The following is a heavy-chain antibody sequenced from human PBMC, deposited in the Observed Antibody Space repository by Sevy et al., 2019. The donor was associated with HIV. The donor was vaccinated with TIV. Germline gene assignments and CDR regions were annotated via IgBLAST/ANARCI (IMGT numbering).Heavy chain of an antibody. D-gene: IGHD2-15*01. J-gene: IGHJ6*02. CDR1: GFSVSSNY. Sequence: GGSLRLSCAASGFSVSSNYMSWVRQAPGKGPEWVSVIHSGGKISYADSVQGRFTISRDNSKNTLYLQMNSLRAEDTAVYYCAREDIVLGEDNYYGIDVWGQGTTVPSP. CDR2: IHSGGKI. CDR3: AREDIVLGEDNYYGIDV. V-gene: IGHV3-53*01.